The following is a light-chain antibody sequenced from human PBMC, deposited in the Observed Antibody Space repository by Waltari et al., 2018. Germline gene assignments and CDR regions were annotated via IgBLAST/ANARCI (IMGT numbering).Light chain of an antibody. J-gene: IGKJ1*01. CDR1: QSVSRF. Sequence: EIVLTQSPGTLSLSPGERGTLSCRASQSVSRFLAWYQQKPGQAPRLLIYAASSLQTGVPSRFSGSGSGTDFTLTITSLQPEDFAIYYCLQDSNYPRKFGQGTKVEIK. CDR3: LQDSNYPRK. V-gene: IGKV3-15*01. CDR2: AAS.